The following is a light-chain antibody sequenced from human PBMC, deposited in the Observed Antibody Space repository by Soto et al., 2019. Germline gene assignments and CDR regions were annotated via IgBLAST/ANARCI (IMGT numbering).Light chain of an antibody. CDR3: HQRQSCPRT. CDR2: QTS. V-gene: IGKV3D-11*03. CDR1: QYINTR. J-gene: IGKJ1*01. Sequence: EILLTQSPATLSSFPGDRVTLSCRASQYINTRLAWYQPRPGQAPRLLIYQTSIRAAGIPARFSASGSVTDSTLTISAVQTEAFALSYCHQRQSCPRTFGQGTKVDI.